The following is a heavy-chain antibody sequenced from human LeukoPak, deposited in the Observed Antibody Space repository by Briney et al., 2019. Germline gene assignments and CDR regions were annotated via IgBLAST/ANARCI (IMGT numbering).Heavy chain of an antibody. D-gene: IGHD3-22*01. CDR1: GFTFSDYY. V-gene: IGHV3-11*01. J-gene: IGHJ4*02. CDR2: ISSSGSTI. Sequence: GGSLRLSCAASGFTFSDYYMSWIRQALGKGLEWVSYISSSGSTIYYADSVKGRFTISRDNAKNSLYLQMNSLRAEDTAVYYCARGRTGESYYDSSGYPGLEYYFDYWGQGTLVTASS. CDR3: ARGRTGESYYDSSGYPGLEYYFDY.